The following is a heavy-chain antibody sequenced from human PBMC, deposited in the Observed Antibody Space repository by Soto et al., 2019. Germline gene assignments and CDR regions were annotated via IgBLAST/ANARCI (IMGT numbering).Heavy chain of an antibody. Sequence: SETLSLTCAVYGGSFSGYYWSWIRQPPGKGLEWIGEINHSGSTNYNPSLKSRVTISVDTSKNQSSLKLSSVTAADTAVYYCARGHTYYDFWSGPTPGRDAFDIWGQGTMVTVSS. CDR2: INHSGST. D-gene: IGHD3-3*01. J-gene: IGHJ3*02. CDR1: GGSFSGYY. CDR3: ARGHTYYDFWSGPTPGRDAFDI. V-gene: IGHV4-34*01.